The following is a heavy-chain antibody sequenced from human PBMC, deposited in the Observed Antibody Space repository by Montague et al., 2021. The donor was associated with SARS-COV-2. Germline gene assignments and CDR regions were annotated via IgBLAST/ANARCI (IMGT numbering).Heavy chain of an antibody. J-gene: IGHJ4*02. D-gene: IGHD3-22*01. Sequence: SLRLSCAASGFTFSSYRMNWVRQAPGKGLEWVSSISSSSSYMYYADSVKGRFTISRDNAKNSLYLQMNSLRAEDTAVYYCARATLPSAITTMLGPNDYWGQGTLVTVSS. V-gene: IGHV3-21*01. CDR1: GFTFSSYR. CDR2: ISSSSSYM. CDR3: ARATLPSAITTMLGPNDY.